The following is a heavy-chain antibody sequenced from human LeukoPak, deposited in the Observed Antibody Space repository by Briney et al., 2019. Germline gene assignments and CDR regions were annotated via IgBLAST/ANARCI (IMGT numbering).Heavy chain of an antibody. V-gene: IGHV4-34*01. J-gene: IGHJ3*02. Sequence: SETLSLTCAVYGGSFSGYYWSWIRQPPGKGLEWIGEINHSGSTNYNPSLKSRVTISVGTSKNQFSLKLSSVTAADTAVYYCARRKAAVTTSAAFDIWGQGTMVTVSS. CDR1: GGSFSGYY. CDR2: INHSGST. D-gene: IGHD4-17*01. CDR3: ARRKAAVTTSAAFDI.